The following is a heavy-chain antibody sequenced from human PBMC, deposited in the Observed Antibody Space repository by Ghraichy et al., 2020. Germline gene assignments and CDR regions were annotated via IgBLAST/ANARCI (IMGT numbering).Heavy chain of an antibody. J-gene: IGHJ4*02. CDR2: IYYSGST. V-gene: IGHV4-59*01. CDR3: ASERPGGSSPFDY. CDR1: GGSISSYY. D-gene: IGHD1-26*01. Sequence: SETLSLTCTVSGGSISSYYWSWIRQPPGKGLEWIGYIYYSGSTNYNPSLKSRVTISVDTSKNQFSLKLSSVTAADTAVYYCASERPGGSSPFDYWGQGTLVTVSS.